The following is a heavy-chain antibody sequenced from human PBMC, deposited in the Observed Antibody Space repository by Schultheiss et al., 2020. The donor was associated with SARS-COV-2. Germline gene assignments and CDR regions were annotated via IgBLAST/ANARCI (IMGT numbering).Heavy chain of an antibody. CDR2: ISAYNGNT. V-gene: IGHV1-18*01. CDR1: GYTFSNYG. Sequence: ASVKVSCKASGYTFSNYGISWVRQAPGQGLEWVGWISAYNGNTNYAQNLQGRVTMTTDTSTNTAYMDLRSLGSDDTAVYYCASRNGDYSPFDYWGQGTLVTVSS. CDR3: ASRNGDYSPFDY. D-gene: IGHD4-17*01. J-gene: IGHJ4*02.